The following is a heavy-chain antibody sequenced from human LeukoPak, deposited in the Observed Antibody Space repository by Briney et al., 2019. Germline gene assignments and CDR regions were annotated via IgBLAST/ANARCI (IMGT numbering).Heavy chain of an antibody. CDR2: ISSSSSYI. CDR3: ARDGRYYDILTGYDY. V-gene: IGHV3-21*01. Sequence: GGSLRLSCAASGFTFSSYAMSWVRQAPGKGLEWVSSISSSSSYIYYADSVKGRFTISRDNAKNSLYLQMNSLRAEDTAVYYCARDGRYYDILTGYDYWGQGTLVTVSS. D-gene: IGHD3-9*01. CDR1: GFTFSSYA. J-gene: IGHJ4*02.